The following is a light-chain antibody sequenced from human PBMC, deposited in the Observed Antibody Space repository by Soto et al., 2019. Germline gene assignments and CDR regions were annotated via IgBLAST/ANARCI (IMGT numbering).Light chain of an antibody. V-gene: IGKV3-15*01. CDR3: QQYNNWWT. Sequence: IVLTQSPATLSLSPGERATLSCRASQSVSSNLAWYQQKPCHALRLLIYGASTRATGIPARFSGSGSGTEFTLTISSLQSEDFAVYYCQQYNNWWTFGQGTKVDI. J-gene: IGKJ1*01. CDR2: GAS. CDR1: QSVSSN.